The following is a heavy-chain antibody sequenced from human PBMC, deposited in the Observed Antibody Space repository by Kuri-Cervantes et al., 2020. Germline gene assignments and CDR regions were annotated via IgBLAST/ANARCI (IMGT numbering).Heavy chain of an antibody. V-gene: IGHV3-30*14. J-gene: IGHJ6*02. CDR1: GFTFSSYA. CDR3: ARAGGELRIRPYSYYYGMDV. D-gene: IGHD3-16*01. Sequence: GESLKISCAASGFTFSSYAMHWVRQAPGKGLEWVAIISYDGSNKFHADSVKGRFTISRDNSKNTLYLQMNSLRAEDTAVYYCARAGGELRIRPYSYYYGMDVWGQGTTVTVSS. CDR2: ISYDGSNK.